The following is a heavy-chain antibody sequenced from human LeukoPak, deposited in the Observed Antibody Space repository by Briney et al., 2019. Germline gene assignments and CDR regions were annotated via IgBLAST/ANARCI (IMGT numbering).Heavy chain of an antibody. V-gene: IGHV4-34*01. CDR3: ARLEGGSGSYYKIDY. CDR2: INHSGST. Sequence: SETLSLTCAVYGGSFSGYYWSWIRQPPGKGLEWIGEINHSGSTNYNPSLKSRVTISVDTSKNQFSLKLSSVTAADTAVYYRARLEGGSGSYYKIDYWGQGTLVTVSS. J-gene: IGHJ4*02. CDR1: GGSFSGYY. D-gene: IGHD3-10*01.